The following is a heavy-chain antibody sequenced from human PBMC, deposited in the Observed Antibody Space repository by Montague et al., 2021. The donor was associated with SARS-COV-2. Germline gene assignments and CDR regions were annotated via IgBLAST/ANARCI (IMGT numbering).Heavy chain of an antibody. V-gene: IGHV4-38-2*02. Sequence: SETRSLTCTVSGYSISSGYYWGWIRQPPGKGLEWIGSIYHSGSTYYNPSLKSRVTISVDTSKYQFSLKLSSVTAADTAVYYCARDVRYYDFWSGRAQTSPDYWGQGTLVTVSS. D-gene: IGHD3-3*01. CDR2: IYHSGST. CDR3: ARDVRYYDFWSGRAQTSPDY. J-gene: IGHJ4*02. CDR1: GYSISSGYY.